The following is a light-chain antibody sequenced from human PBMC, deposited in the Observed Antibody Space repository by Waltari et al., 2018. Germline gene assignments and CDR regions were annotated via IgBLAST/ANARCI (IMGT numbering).Light chain of an antibody. CDR3: SSSAGSYTVV. J-gene: IGLJ2*01. CDR1: SRDIGRFAY. Sequence: QSALTQPPSVSGSPGQSVSISCTGTSRDIGRFAYVSWYQQHPGKSPRLLIYDVNRRSSGVPDRFSGSKAGITASLTIAGVQADDEAVYYCSSSAGSYTVVFGGGTALTVL. CDR2: DVN. V-gene: IGLV2-11*01.